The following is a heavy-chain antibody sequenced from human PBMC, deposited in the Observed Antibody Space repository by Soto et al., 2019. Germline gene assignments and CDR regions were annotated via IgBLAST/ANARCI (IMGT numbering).Heavy chain of an antibody. Sequence: QVQLQESGPGLVKPSDTLSLTCAVSGYSISNSNWWGWILQPPGNGLEWIGYIYYSGSTYYNTSLKGRVTMSLATSRNQFSLKLSSVTAVDTALYYCARIAPTAAGPHDAVDIWGQGTMVTVSS. CDR1: GYSISNSNW. CDR3: ARIAPTAAGPHDAVDI. J-gene: IGHJ3*02. CDR2: IYYSGST. V-gene: IGHV4-28*01. D-gene: IGHD6-13*01.